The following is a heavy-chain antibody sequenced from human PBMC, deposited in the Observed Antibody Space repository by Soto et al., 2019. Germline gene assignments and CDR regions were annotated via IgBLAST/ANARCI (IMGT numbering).Heavy chain of an antibody. J-gene: IGHJ3*02. CDR1: GFTFSSYS. D-gene: IGHD3-9*01. V-gene: IGHV3-48*02. Sequence: GGSLRLSCAASGFTFSSYSMNWVRQAPGKGLEWVSYISSSSSTIYYADSVKGRFTISRDNAKNSLYLQMNSLRDEDTAVYYCARDRNRRDWLFNPGAFDIWGQGTTVTVSS. CDR3: ARDRNRRDWLFNPGAFDI. CDR2: ISSSSSTI.